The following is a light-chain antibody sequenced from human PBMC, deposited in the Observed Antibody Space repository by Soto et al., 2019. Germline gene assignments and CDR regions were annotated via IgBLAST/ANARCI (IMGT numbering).Light chain of an antibody. Sequence: DIQMTQSPSTLSASVGDRVTITCRASQSISSWLAWYQQKPGKVPKLLIYKASSLESGVPSRFSGSGSGTEFTITISSLKPDDFATYYCQQYNSYWTFGKGTKVEIK. CDR1: QSISSW. CDR3: QQYNSYWT. V-gene: IGKV1-5*03. J-gene: IGKJ1*01. CDR2: KAS.